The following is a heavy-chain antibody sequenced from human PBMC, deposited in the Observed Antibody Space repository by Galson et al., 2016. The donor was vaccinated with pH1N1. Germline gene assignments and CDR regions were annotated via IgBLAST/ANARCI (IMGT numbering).Heavy chain of an antibody. CDR1: GGIFSSHA. D-gene: IGHD5-12*01. CDR2: IIAIFRTA. CDR3: ARGPGYHLSNNGFDP. V-gene: IGHV1-69*13. Sequence: SVKVSCKASGGIFSSHAISWVRQAPGQGLEWMGGIIAIFRTANYAQKFQGRVTITADESMNTVYMELSSLGSDDTAMYYCARGPGYHLSNNGFDPWGQGTLLTVSS. J-gene: IGHJ5*02.